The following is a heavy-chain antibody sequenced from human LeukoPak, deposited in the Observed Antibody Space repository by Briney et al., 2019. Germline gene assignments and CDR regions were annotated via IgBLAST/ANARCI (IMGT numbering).Heavy chain of an antibody. J-gene: IGHJ6*02. CDR2: IYYSGST. Sequence: SETLSLTCTVSGGSISNYYWSWIRQPPGKGLEWIGSIYYSGSTYYNPSLKSRVTISVDTSKNQFSLKLSSVTAADTAVYYCASGSSDGSGSYKGYYYGMDVWGQGTTVTVSS. CDR3: ASGSSDGSGSYKGYYYGMDV. CDR1: GGSISNYY. V-gene: IGHV4-59*12. D-gene: IGHD3-10*01.